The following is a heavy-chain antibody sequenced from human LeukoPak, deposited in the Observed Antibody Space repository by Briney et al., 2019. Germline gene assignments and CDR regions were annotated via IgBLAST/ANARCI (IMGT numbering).Heavy chain of an antibody. CDR3: ARVLRDYYYMDV. CDR1: GGSISSSSYY. V-gene: IGHV4-39*07. J-gene: IGHJ6*03. Sequence: SETLSLTCTVSGGSISSSSYYWGWIRQPPGKGLEWIGSMYYSGSTNYNPSLKSRVTISVDTSKNQFSLKLSSVTAADTAVYYCARVLRDYYYMDVWGKGTTVTVSS. CDR2: MYYSGST.